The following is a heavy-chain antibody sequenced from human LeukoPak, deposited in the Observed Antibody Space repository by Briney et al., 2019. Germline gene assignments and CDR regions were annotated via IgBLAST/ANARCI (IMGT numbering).Heavy chain of an antibody. D-gene: IGHD3-9*01. J-gene: IGHJ4*02. Sequence: PSETLSLTCTVSGGSISSSSYYWGWIRQSPGKGLEWIGSIYYSGSTYYNPSLKSRVTISVDTSKNQFSLQLNSVTPEDTAVYYCAREGRYFDTYYFDYWGQGTLVTVSS. CDR3: AREGRYFDTYYFDY. V-gene: IGHV4-39*02. CDR2: IYYSGST. CDR1: GGSISSSSYY.